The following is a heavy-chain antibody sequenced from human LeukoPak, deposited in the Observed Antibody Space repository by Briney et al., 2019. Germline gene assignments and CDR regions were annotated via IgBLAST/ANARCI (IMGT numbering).Heavy chain of an antibody. V-gene: IGHV4-59*08. CDR2: IFFSGST. Sequence: SETLSLTCTVSGGSISSYYWSWIRQPPGKGLEWIGYIFFSGSTNYNPSLKSRVTISVDTSKNQFSLKLSSVTAADTAVYYCARLPSHSWFDPGGQGTRVTVSS. J-gene: IGHJ5*02. CDR1: GGSISSYY. CDR3: ARLPSHSWFDP.